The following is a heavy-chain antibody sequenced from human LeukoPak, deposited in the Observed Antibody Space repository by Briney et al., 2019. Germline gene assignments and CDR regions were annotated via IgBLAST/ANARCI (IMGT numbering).Heavy chain of an antibody. CDR2: IYYSGST. CDR1: GGSISSYY. Sequence: SETLSLTCTVSGGSISSYYWSWIRQPPGKGLEWIGYIYYSGSTYYNPSLKSRVTMSVDTSKNQFSLKLTSVTAADTAVYYCAXXXGGYSYGLDYWGQGTLVTVSS. D-gene: IGHD5-18*01. CDR3: AXXXGGYSYGLDY. V-gene: IGHV4-59*08. J-gene: IGHJ4*02.